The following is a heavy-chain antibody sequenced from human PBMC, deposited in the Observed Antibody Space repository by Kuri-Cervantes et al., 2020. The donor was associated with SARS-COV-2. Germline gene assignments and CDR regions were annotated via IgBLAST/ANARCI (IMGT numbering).Heavy chain of an antibody. V-gene: IGHV3-23*01. CDR3: AKADWANYYYYYGMDV. J-gene: IGHJ6*02. D-gene: IGHD3-9*01. CDR1: GFTFSSYA. Sequence: GGSLRLSCAASGFTFSSYAMSWVRQAPWKGLEWVSAISGSGGSTYYADSAKGRFTISRDNSKNTLYLQMNSLRAEDTAVYYCAKADWANYYYYYGMDVWGQGTTVTVSS. CDR2: ISGSGGST.